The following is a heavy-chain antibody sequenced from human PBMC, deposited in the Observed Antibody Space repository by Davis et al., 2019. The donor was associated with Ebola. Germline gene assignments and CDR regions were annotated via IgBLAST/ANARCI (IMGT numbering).Heavy chain of an antibody. J-gene: IGHJ4*02. Sequence: GSSLKISCAASGFTFSSYAMHWVRQAPGKGLEWVAVISSDGSNKYYVDSVKGRFTISRDNSKNALYLQMNSLRAEDTAVYYCAKDKFQWRNGLLDYWGQGTLVTVSS. CDR3: AKDKFQWRNGLLDY. V-gene: IGHV3-30*04. CDR2: ISSDGSNK. D-gene: IGHD6-19*01. CDR1: GFTFSSYA.